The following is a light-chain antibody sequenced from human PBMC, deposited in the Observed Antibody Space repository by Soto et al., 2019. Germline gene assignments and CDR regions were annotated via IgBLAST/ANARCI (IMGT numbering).Light chain of an antibody. CDR3: SSYSSSSTVV. CDR2: EVS. V-gene: IGLV2-14*01. CDR1: SSDVGGYNY. Sequence: QSVLTQPASVSGSPGQSITISCTGTSSDVGGYNYVSWYQHHPGKAPKLMIFEVSNRPSGISIRFSGSKSGNTASLTISGLQAEDEADYYCSSYSSSSTVVFGGGTKVTVL. J-gene: IGLJ2*01.